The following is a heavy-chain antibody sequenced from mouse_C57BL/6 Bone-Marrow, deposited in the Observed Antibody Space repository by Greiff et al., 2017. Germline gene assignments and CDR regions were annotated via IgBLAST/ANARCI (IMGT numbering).Heavy chain of an antibody. V-gene: IGHV1-55*01. CDR1: GYTFTSYW. CDR2: IYPGSGST. Sequence: QVQLQQPGAELVKPGASVKMSCKASGYTFTSYWITWVKQRPGQGLEWIGDIYPGSGSTNYNEKFKSKATLTVVTSSSTAYMQLSSLTSEDSAVYYCARGELPDYWGQGTTLTVSS. D-gene: IGHD1-3*01. J-gene: IGHJ2*01. CDR3: ARGELPDY.